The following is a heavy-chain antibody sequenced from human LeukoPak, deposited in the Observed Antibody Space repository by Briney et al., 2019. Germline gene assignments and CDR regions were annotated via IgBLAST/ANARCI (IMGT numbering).Heavy chain of an antibody. J-gene: IGHJ3*02. Sequence: GASVKVSCKASGYTFTGYYMHWVRQAPGQGLEWMGWINPNSGGTNYAQKFQGRVTMTRDTSISTAYMELSRLRSDDTAVYYCARPPSYIAAASSDAFDIWGQGTMVTVSS. V-gene: IGHV1-2*02. CDR1: GYTFTGYY. D-gene: IGHD6-13*01. CDR3: ARPPSYIAAASSDAFDI. CDR2: INPNSGGT.